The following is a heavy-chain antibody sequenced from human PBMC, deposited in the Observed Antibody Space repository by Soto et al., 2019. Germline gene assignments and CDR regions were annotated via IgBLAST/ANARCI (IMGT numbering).Heavy chain of an antibody. D-gene: IGHD6-6*01. J-gene: IGHJ5*02. CDR3: EKTNRPPTPEP. CDR2: ISGDGAAT. V-gene: IGHV3-23*01. CDR1: GFNFGSFA. Sequence: GGSLRLSCAASGFNFGSFAMTWVRQAPGKGLQWVSAISGDGAATYYGDSVKGRFTISRDNSNNTLYLQMNSLTVDDTAIYFCEKTNRPPTPEPWGQGALVTVSS.